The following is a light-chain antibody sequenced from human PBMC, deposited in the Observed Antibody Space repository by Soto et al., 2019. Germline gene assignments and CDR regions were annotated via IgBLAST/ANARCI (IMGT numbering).Light chain of an antibody. V-gene: IGKV1-5*01. J-gene: IGKJ5*01. Sequence: DIQMTQPPSTLAASVVDRFTITCLASQSISSWLAWYQQKPGKAPKLPIYDASSLESGVPSRFSGSGSGTEFTLTISSLQPDDFATYYCQQYNSYSITFGQGTRLEIK. CDR2: DAS. CDR1: QSISSW. CDR3: QQYNSYSIT.